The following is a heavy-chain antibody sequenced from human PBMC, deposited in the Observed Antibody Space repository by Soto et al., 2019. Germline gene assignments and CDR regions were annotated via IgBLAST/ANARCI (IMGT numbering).Heavy chain of an antibody. J-gene: IGHJ4*02. CDR2: INAGNGNT. Sequence: ASGKVSCKASGYTFTSYAMHWVRQAPGQRLEWMGLINAGNGNTKYSQKFQGRGTITRDTSASTADSELSSLRAEDTAWCDCESDYRRSQSFLDYWGQGTLAAGYS. V-gene: IGHV1-3*01. CDR1: GYTFTSYA. D-gene: IGHD3-16*02. CDR3: ESDYRRSQSFLDY.